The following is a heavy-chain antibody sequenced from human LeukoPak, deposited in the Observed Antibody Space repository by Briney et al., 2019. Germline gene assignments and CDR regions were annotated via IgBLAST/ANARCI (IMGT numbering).Heavy chain of an antibody. V-gene: IGHV1-69*13. CDR1: GGTFISYA. CDR3: AREVGIRGHFDY. Sequence: SVKVSCKASGGTFISYAISWVRQAPGQGLEWMGGIIPIFGTANYAQKFQGRDTITADESTSTAYMELSSLRSEDTAVYYCAREVGIRGHFDYWGRGTPVTVSS. D-gene: IGHD1-26*01. J-gene: IGHJ4*02. CDR2: IIPIFGTA.